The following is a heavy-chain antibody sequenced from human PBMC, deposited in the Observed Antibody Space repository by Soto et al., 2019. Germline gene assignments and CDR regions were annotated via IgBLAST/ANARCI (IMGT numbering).Heavy chain of an antibody. CDR3: ARDNIVVVPAAWGWFDP. CDR2: IYYSGST. V-gene: IGHV4-30-4*01. J-gene: IGHJ5*02. D-gene: IGHD2-2*01. Sequence: SSETLSLTCTVSGGSISSGDYYWSWIRQPPGKGLEWIGYIYYSGSTYYNPSLKSRVTISVDTSKNQFSLKLSSVTAADTAVYYCARDNIVVVPAAWGWFDPWGQGTLVTVSS. CDR1: GGSISSGDYY.